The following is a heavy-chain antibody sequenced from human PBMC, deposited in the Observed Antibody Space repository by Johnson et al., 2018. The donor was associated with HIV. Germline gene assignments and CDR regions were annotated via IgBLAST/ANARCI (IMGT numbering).Heavy chain of an antibody. CDR1: GLTVSSSY. Sequence: VQLVESGGGLIQPGGSLRLSCAASGLTVSSSYMSWVRQAPGKGLEWVSVIYSGGGTYYVDSVKGRFTISRDNSENTLYVKMNNLRAEDTAVYYCARVSYDGILKTVGAFDIWGQGTMVTVSS. CDR3: ARVSYDGILKTVGAFDI. CDR2: IYSGGGT. V-gene: IGHV3-53*01. D-gene: IGHD3-16*01. J-gene: IGHJ3*02.